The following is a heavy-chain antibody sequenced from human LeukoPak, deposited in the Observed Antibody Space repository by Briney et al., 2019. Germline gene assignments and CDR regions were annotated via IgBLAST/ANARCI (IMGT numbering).Heavy chain of an antibody. CDR3: ARVRGEATFYYGSGRTEYYFDY. V-gene: IGHV4-38-2*01. CDR1: TYSISDGYY. J-gene: IGHJ4*02. CDR2: IYHDGST. D-gene: IGHD3-10*01. Sequence: SETLSLTCAVSTYSISDGYYWGWIRQPPGKRLEWIGNIYHDGSTYYNPSLKSRVIVSVDTSKNHLSLKLSSVTAADTAVYYCARVRGEATFYYGSGRTEYYFDYWGQGTLVTVSS.